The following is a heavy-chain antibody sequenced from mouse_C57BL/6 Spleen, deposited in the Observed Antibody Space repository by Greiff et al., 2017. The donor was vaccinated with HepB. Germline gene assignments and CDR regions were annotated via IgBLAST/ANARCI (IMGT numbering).Heavy chain of an antibody. D-gene: IGHD3-1*01. J-gene: IGHJ4*01. CDR1: GFSFNTYA. CDR3: VRQSSGDYAMDY. V-gene: IGHV10-1*01. Sequence: EVQGVESGGGLVQPKGSLKLSCAASGFSFNTYAMNWVRQAPGKGLEWVARIRSKSNNYATYYADSVKDRFTISRDDSESMLYLQMNNLKTEDTAMYYCVRQSSGDYAMDYWGQGTSVTVSS. CDR2: IRSKSNNYAT.